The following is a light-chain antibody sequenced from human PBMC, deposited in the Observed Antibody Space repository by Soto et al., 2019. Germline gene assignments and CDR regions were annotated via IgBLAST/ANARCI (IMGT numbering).Light chain of an antibody. CDR2: GNS. CDR1: SSNIGAGYD. CDR3: QSYDSSLSVV. V-gene: IGLV1-40*01. Sequence: QSVLTQPPSVSGAPGQRVTISCTGSSSNIGAGYDVHWYQQLPGSAPKLLIYGNSNRPSGVPDRFSGSKSGTSASLAITGLLAEDEADYYCQSYDSSLSVVFGGGTTLTVL. J-gene: IGLJ2*01.